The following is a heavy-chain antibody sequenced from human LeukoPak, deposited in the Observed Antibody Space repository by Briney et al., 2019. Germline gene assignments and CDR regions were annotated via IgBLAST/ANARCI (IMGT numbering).Heavy chain of an antibody. Sequence: SETLSLTCAVYGGSFSGYYWSWIRQPPGKGLEWIGYIYHSGSTYYNPSLKSRVTISVDRSKNQFSLKLSSVTAADTAVYYCARDGDWRYFDYWGQGTLVTVSS. CDR2: IYHSGST. V-gene: IGHV4-34*01. CDR1: GGSFSGYY. D-gene: IGHD2-21*01. CDR3: ARDGDWRYFDY. J-gene: IGHJ4*02.